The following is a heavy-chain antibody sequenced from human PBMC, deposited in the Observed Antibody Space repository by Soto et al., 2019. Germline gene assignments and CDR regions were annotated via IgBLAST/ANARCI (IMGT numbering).Heavy chain of an antibody. CDR2: ISYDGSNK. Sequence: GWSLGLSCAASGFTFSSYGMHWVRQAPGKGLEWVAVISYDGSNKYYADSVKGRFTISRDNSNNTLYLQMNSLRAEDTAVYYCAKSSVWGSYPRPGNYFDYWGQGTLVTVSS. D-gene: IGHD3-16*02. CDR3: AKSSVWGSYPRPGNYFDY. J-gene: IGHJ4*02. CDR1: GFTFSSYG. V-gene: IGHV3-30*18.